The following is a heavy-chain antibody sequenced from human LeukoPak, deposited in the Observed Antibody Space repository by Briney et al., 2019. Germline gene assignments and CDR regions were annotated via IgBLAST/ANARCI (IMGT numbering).Heavy chain of an antibody. D-gene: IGHD2-2*01. Sequence: GGSLRLSCAASGFTFSSYSMNWVRQAPGKGLEWVSSISSSSSYIYYADSVKGRFTISRDNSKNTLYLQMNSLRAEDTAMYYCTTPTGPAVISDYWGPGTLVTVSS. CDR1: GFTFSSYS. V-gene: IGHV3-21*01. J-gene: IGHJ4*02. CDR3: TTPTGPAVISDY. CDR2: ISSSSSYI.